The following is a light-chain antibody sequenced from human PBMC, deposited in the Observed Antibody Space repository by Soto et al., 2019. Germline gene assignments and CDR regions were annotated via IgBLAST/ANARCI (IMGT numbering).Light chain of an antibody. J-gene: IGLJ2*01. CDR1: SSNIGSNT. CDR3: AAWDDSLNGPYVV. V-gene: IGLV1-44*01. Sequence: QSVLTQPPSASGTPGQRVTISCYGSSSNIGSNTVNWYQQLPGTAPKLLIYSNNQRPSGVPDRFSGSKSGTSASLAISGLHSEDEADYYCAAWDDSLNGPYVVFGGGTKLTVL. CDR2: SNN.